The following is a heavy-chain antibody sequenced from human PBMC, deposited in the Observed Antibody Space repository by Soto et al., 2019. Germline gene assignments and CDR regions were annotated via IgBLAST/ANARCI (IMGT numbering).Heavy chain of an antibody. CDR1: GGTFNNYP. CDR3: ARGRGYSGDDHYYYFDMDV. CDR2: SIPIFGTA. V-gene: IGHV1-69*13. D-gene: IGHD5-12*01. J-gene: IGHJ6*02. Sequence: SVKVSCKASGGTFNNYPITWVRQAPGEGLEWMGGSIPIFGTANYAQKFQGRVTISVDESTSTAYMELSSLRSEDTAVYYCARGRGYSGDDHYYYFDMDVWGQGATATVSS.